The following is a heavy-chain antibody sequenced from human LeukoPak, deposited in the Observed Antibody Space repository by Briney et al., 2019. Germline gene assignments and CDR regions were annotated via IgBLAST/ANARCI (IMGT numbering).Heavy chain of an antibody. CDR3: VRDFFCSGGSCPLFDS. CDR2: LNEDGGYT. V-gene: IGHV3-23*01. CDR1: GFTFSIYA. D-gene: IGHD2-15*01. J-gene: IGHJ4*02. Sequence: GGSLRLSCAASGFTFSIYAMSGVRQAPEKGLAWVSALNEDGGYTYYADSVKGRFTISRDNPENTLYLQMSSLRAEDTAIYYCVRDFFCSGGSCPLFDSWGQGTLVSVSS.